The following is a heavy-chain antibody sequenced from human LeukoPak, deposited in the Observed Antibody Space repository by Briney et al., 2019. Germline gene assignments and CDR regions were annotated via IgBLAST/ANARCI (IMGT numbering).Heavy chain of an antibody. CDR3: ARRAVAENYFDY. D-gene: IGHD6-19*01. Sequence: PSETVSLTCTVSVGSISGYYWSWIRQPPGEGLGWIGYIYSSGSTTYNSSLKSRVTISVDTSKNQFSLKLSSVTAADTAVYYCARRAVAENYFDYWGQGTLVTVSS. CDR1: VGSISGYY. V-gene: IGHV4-4*09. J-gene: IGHJ4*02. CDR2: IYSSGST.